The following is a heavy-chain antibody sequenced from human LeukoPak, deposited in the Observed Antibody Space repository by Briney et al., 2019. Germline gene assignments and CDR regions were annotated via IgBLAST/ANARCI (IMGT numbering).Heavy chain of an antibody. CDR1: GDSIGTYY. CDR2: VYYAGIT. J-gene: IGHJ4*02. D-gene: IGHD6-19*01. CDR3: ARQGYKSGWYPTFDF. V-gene: IGHV4-59*01. Sequence: PSETLSLTCTVSGDSIGTYYWSWIRRRPGKGLECVGHVYYAGITDYNPSLQSRVTISVDPSRNQLSLKLNSVTAADTAVYYCARQGYKSGWYPTFDFWGPGTQVIVFS.